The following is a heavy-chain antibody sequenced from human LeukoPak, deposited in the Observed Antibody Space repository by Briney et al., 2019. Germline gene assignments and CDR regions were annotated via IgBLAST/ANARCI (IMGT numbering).Heavy chain of an antibody. CDR1: GFTFDDYA. J-gene: IGHJ6*02. CDR2: ISWNSGSI. V-gene: IGHV3-9*01. D-gene: IGHD6-19*01. CDR3: AKDIGYSSGWYCYYYGMDV. Sequence: GGSLRLSCAASGFTFDDYAMHWVRQAPGKGLEWVSGISWNSGSIGYADSVKGRFTISRDNAKNSLYLQMNSLRAEDTALYYCAKDIGYSSGWYCYYYGMDVWGQGTTVTVSS.